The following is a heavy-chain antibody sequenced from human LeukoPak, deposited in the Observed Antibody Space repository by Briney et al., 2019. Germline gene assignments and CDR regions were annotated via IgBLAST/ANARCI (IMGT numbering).Heavy chain of an antibody. CDR1: GFTFSTYA. CDR2: ISGSGGST. CDR3: AKTTWADYYMDV. D-gene: IGHD1-1*01. J-gene: IGHJ6*03. V-gene: IGHV3-23*01. Sequence: SGGSLRLSCAASGFTFSTYAMSWVRQAPGKGLEWVSSISGSGGSTYYADSVKGRFTIYRDNSKNTLYLQMNSLRAEDTAVYYCAKTTWADYYMDVWGKGTTVTVSS.